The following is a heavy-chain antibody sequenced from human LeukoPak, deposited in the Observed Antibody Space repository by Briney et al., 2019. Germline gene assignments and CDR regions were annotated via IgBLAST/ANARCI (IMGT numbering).Heavy chain of an antibody. CDR2: INHSGST. CDR3: ARVRRITMVRGVIQRWYFDY. J-gene: IGHJ4*02. V-gene: IGHV4-34*01. D-gene: IGHD3-10*01. Sequence: SETLSLTCAVYGGSLSGYYWSWIRQPPGKGLEWIGEINHSGSTNYNPSLKSRVTISVDTSKNQFSLKLSSVTAADTAVYYCARVRRITMVRGVIQRWYFDYWGQGTLVTVSS. CDR1: GGSLSGYY.